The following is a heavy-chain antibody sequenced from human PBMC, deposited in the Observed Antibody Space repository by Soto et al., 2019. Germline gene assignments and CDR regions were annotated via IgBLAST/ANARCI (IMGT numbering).Heavy chain of an antibody. CDR1: RGSISSAYYY. V-gene: IGHV4-30-4*01. CDR2: IYYSGST. CDR3: ARVHDYVWGNYTIDS. J-gene: IGHJ4*02. D-gene: IGHD3-16*01. Sequence: PSETLSLTCTVSRGSISSAYYYWSWIRQPPGKGLEWIGYIYYSGSTYYNPSLKGRVIISVDTSKDQFSLKLSSVTAADTAVYYCARVHDYVWGNYTIDSWGRGTLVTVSS.